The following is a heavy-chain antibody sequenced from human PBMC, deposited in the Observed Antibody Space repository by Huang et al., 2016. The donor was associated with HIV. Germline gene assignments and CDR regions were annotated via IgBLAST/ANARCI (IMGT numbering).Heavy chain of an antibody. J-gene: IGHJ4*02. D-gene: IGHD3-10*01. CDR3: VRESLYFGDFLFDH. CDR2: VRANSGDM. CDR1: GFTFTNYG. Sequence: QVQLVQSGAEVKRPGASLKVSCKTSGFTFTNYGFSWVRQAPGQGLEWLGWVRANSGDMNYEVKFEGRGSMTTDTTSGTAYMELRRLTSDDTATYYCVRESLYFGDFLFDHWGQGTPVTVSA. V-gene: IGHV1-18*04.